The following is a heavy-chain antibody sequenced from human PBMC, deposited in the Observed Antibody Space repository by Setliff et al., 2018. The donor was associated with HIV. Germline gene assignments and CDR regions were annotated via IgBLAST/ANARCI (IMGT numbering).Heavy chain of an antibody. D-gene: IGHD2-21*02. Sequence: SETLSLTCTISGGFISNHYWNWIRQPPGKGLEWIGSTHYSGSSYYSPSLKSRVTISLDTSKNQFSLKLSSMTAADTAVYYCARDVGLCGVDCWPYFYFDLWGRDNQVTVSS. J-gene: IGHJ2*01. CDR2: THYSGSS. V-gene: IGHV4-59*11. CDR1: GGFISNHY. CDR3: ARDVGLCGVDCWPYFYFDL.